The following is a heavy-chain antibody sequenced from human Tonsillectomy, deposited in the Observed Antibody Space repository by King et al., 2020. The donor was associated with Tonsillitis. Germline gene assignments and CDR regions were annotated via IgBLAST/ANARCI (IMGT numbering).Heavy chain of an antibody. CDR3: ARDAAYGGYDHYFDS. CDR2: IIPIFGTA. D-gene: IGHD5-12*01. J-gene: IGHJ4*02. CDR1: GGTFSTYA. Sequence: VQLVESGAEVKKPGSSVKVSCKASGGTFSTYAITWVRQAPGQGLEWMGGIIPIFGTANYALKFQGRVTITADESTSTAYMELSSLRSEDTAVYYCARDAAYGGYDHYFDSWGRGTLVTVSS. V-gene: IGHV1-69*01.